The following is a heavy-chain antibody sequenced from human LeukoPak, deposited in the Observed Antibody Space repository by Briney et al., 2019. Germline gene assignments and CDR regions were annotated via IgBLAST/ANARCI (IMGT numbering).Heavy chain of an antibody. CDR3: ASDRADYYDSSGPIDY. CDR1: GFTFSSYE. V-gene: IGHV3-48*03. Sequence: PGGSLRLSCAASGFTFSSYEMNWVRQAPGKGLEWVSYISSSGSTIYYADSVKGRFTISRDNAKNSLYLQMNSLRAEDTAVYYCASDRADYYDSSGPIDYWGQGTLVTVSS. J-gene: IGHJ4*02. CDR2: ISSSGSTI. D-gene: IGHD3-22*01.